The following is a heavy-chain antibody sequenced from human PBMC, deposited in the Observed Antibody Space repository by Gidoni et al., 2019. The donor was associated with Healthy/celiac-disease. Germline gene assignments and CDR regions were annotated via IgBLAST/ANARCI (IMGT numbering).Heavy chain of an antibody. D-gene: IGHD3-3*01. Sequence: QVQLVQSGAEVKKPGASVKVSCKASGYTFHSYDINWVRQATGQGLEWMGWMNPNSGNTGYAQKFQGRVTMTRNTSISTAYMELSSLRSEDTAVYYCAKGVYYDFWSGYYNPDHNYYYYGMDVWGQGTTVTVSS. J-gene: IGHJ6*02. CDR3: AKGVYYDFWSGYYNPDHNYYYYGMDV. V-gene: IGHV1-8*01. CDR2: MNPNSGNT. CDR1: GYTFHSYD.